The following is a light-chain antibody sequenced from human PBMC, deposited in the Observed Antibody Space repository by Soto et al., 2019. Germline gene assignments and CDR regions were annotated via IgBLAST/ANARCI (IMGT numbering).Light chain of an antibody. V-gene: IGKV3D-15*01. Sequence: EMVMTQSPATLSESPGERATLSCRASQSVGNDLAWYQQKPGQAPRLLIYDASNRATGIPARFSVSGSGTDFTLTISSLQPEDFAVYYCQQDYNLITFGQGTRLEIK. CDR3: QQDYNLIT. CDR1: QSVGND. CDR2: DAS. J-gene: IGKJ5*01.